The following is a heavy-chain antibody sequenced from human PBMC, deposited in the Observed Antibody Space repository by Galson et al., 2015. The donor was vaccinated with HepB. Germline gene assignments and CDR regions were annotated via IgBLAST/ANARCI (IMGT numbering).Heavy chain of an antibody. CDR2: INPDGSEK. D-gene: IGHD3-10*01. CDR3: ARRISLVRGIITKPDYYYGMDV. CDR1: EFTFSSYW. Sequence: SLRLSCAASEFTFSSYWMNWVRQAPGKGLEWVANINPDGSEKYYVAPLKGRFTISRDNAKNSLYPQMDSLRAEDTAVYYCARRISLVRGIITKPDYYYGMDVWGQGTTVTVAS. J-gene: IGHJ6*02. V-gene: IGHV3-7*03.